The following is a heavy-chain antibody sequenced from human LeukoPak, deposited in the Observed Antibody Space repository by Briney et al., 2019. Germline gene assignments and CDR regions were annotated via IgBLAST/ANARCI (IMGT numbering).Heavy chain of an antibody. J-gene: IGHJ5*02. CDR2: INPNSGGT. Sequence: ASLNVSCKASGYTFTVYYMHAGRQAPGQGLEWMVWINPNSGGTNYAQNFQGRVTMTRNTASSTGYMELRRLRSDDTAVYYCASSGPTQLRYFDWLDQWGQGPLVTVSS. CDR3: ASSGPTQLRYFDWLDQ. D-gene: IGHD3-9*01. CDR1: GYTFTVYY. V-gene: IGHV1-2*02.